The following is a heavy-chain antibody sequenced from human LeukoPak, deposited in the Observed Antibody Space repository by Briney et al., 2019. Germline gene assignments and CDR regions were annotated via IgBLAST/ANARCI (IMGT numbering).Heavy chain of an antibody. D-gene: IGHD5-24*01. CDR1: GFTFTNYA. J-gene: IGHJ3*01. V-gene: IGHV3-23*01. CDR2: ISPSGADT. CDR3: ARRAYNWGAFDF. Sequence: GGSLRLSCAASGFTFTNYAMNWVRQAPGKGLERVSTISPSGADTYYADSVKGRFTISRDISKNTLCLQMNSLRAEDTAVYYCARRAYNWGAFDFWGQGTMMTVSS.